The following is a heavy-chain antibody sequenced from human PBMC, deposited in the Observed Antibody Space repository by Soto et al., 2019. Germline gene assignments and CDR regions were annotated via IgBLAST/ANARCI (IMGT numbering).Heavy chain of an antibody. D-gene: IGHD4-4*01. CDR1: GVTFSSYA. CDR2: ISGSGGST. V-gene: IGHV3-23*01. J-gene: IGHJ5*01. Sequence: PXGSLRLSCAASGVTFSSYAMSWVHQAPGKGLDWVSAISGSGGSTYYADSVKGRFTISRDNSKNTLYLQMNSLRAEDTAVYYCAKDLRYSNYGGGDSWGQGTLATVSS. CDR3: AKDLRYSNYGGGDS.